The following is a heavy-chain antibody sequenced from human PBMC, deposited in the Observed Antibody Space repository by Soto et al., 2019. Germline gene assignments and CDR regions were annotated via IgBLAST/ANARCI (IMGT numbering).Heavy chain of an antibody. Sequence: ASVKVSCKASGYTFTAYSIHWVRQAPGQGLEWVGWFNPNSGDTIYAQKFQGRVTLTRDTSIGTAYMELYSLTSDDTAVYYCAREASAVISLDYWGQGTLVTVSS. CDR3: AREASAVISLDY. CDR1: GYTFTAYS. J-gene: IGHJ4*02. V-gene: IGHV1-2*02. D-gene: IGHD6-19*01. CDR2: FNPNSGDT.